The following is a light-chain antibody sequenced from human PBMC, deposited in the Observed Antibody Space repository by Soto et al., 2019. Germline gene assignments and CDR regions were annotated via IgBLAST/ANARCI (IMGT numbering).Light chain of an antibody. CDR2: DVD. J-gene: IGLJ2*01. Sequence: QLVLTQPASVSGSPGQSITISCTGTSSDVGGYNYVSWYQQHPGKAPKLMIYDVDNRPSGVSNRFSGSRSGNTASLTISGLQAEDEADYYCSSYTSSSTVVFGGGTQLTVL. V-gene: IGLV2-14*01. CDR3: SSYTSSSTVV. CDR1: SSDVGGYNY.